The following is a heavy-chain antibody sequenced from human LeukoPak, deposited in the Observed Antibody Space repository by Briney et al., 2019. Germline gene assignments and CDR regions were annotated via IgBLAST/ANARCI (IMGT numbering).Heavy chain of an antibody. CDR1: GYTFTSYG. Sequence: ASVKVSCKASGYTFTSYGISWVRQAPGQGLEWMGWISAYNGNTNYAQKLQGRVTMTTDTSTSTAYMELRSLRSDDTAVYYCARDTIVVVPAAMPGGWFDPWGQGTLVTVSS. CDR3: ARDTIVVVPAAMPGGWFDP. CDR2: ISAYNGNT. J-gene: IGHJ5*02. V-gene: IGHV1-18*01. D-gene: IGHD2-2*01.